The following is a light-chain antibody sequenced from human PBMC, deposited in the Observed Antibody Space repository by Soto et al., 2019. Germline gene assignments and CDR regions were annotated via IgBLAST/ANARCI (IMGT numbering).Light chain of an antibody. Sequence: EIVMTQSPATLSVSPGESATLSCRASQSISGNLAWYQQKPGLSPRLLIYHTSTRATGVPARFSGSGSGTEFSLTISSLQSEDSAVYYCQQSGTSPPVAFGGGTKVDIK. CDR2: HTS. CDR3: QQSGTSPPVA. J-gene: IGKJ4*01. V-gene: IGKV3-15*01. CDR1: QSISGN.